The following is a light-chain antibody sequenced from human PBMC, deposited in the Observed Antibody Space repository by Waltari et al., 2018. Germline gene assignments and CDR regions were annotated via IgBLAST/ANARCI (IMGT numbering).Light chain of an antibody. Sequence: QSVLTQPPSVSGAPGQRVTISCTGSSSNIGAGYDVHWYQQLPGTAPKLLIYGNGNRPSGVPDRFSGSKSGTSASLAITGLQAEDEADYYCQSYDSSLSGWVFGTGTKVTVL. CDR3: QSYDSSLSGWV. CDR1: SSNIGAGYD. J-gene: IGLJ1*01. V-gene: IGLV1-40*01. CDR2: GNG.